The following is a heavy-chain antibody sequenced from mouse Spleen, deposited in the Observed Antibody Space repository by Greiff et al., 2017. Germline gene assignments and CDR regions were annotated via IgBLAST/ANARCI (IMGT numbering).Heavy chain of an antibody. Sequence: EVKLVESGEGLVKPGGSLKLSCAASGFTFSSYAMSWVRQTPEKRLEWVAYISSGGDYIYYADTVKGRFTISRDNARNTLYLQMSSLKSEDTAMYYCTRETAQAAMDYWGQGTSVTVSS. D-gene: IGHD3-2*02. J-gene: IGHJ4*01. CDR3: TRETAQAAMDY. CDR2: ISSGGDYI. V-gene: IGHV5-9-1*02. CDR1: GFTFSSYA.